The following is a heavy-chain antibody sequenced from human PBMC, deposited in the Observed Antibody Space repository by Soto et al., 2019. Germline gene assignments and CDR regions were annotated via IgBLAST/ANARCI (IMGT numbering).Heavy chain of an antibody. D-gene: IGHD1-20*01. CDR3: ARVGGINWFDP. CDR1: GGSISSGGYY. Sequence: LSLTCAVSGGSISSGGYYWSWIRRHPGKGLEWIGYIYYSGSTYYNPSLKSRVTISVDTSKNQFSLKLSSVTAADTAVYYCARVGGINWFDPWGQGTLVTVSS. V-gene: IGHV4-31*11. J-gene: IGHJ5*02. CDR2: IYYSGST.